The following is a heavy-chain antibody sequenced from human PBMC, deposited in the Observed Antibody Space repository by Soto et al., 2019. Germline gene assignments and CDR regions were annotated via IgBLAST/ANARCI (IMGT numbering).Heavy chain of an antibody. CDR3: ARDLTANYYYGMDV. CDR2: ISYDGSNK. Sequence: QVQLVESGGGVVQPGRSLRLSCAASGFTFSSYAMHWVRQAPGKGLEWVAVISYDGSNKYYADSVKGRFTTSRDNSKNTLYLQMNSLRAEDTAVYYCARDLTANYYYGMDVWGQGTTVTVSS. J-gene: IGHJ6*02. CDR1: GFTFSSYA. V-gene: IGHV3-30-3*01.